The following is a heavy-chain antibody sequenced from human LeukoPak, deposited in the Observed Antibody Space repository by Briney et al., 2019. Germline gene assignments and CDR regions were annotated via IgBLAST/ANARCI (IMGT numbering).Heavy chain of an antibody. Sequence: SETLSLTCAVYGGSFSGYYWSWIRRPPGKGLEWIGEINHSGSTNYNPSLKSRVTISVVTSKNQFSLKLSSVTAADTAVYYCASRGYCSSTSCYAFDYWGQGTLVTVSS. CDR1: GGSFSGYY. D-gene: IGHD2-2*01. CDR2: INHSGST. J-gene: IGHJ4*02. V-gene: IGHV4-34*01. CDR3: ASRGYCSSTSCYAFDY.